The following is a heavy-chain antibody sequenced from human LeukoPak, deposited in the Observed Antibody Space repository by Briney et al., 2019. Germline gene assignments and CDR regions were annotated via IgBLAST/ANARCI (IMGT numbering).Heavy chain of an antibody. D-gene: IGHD2-2*01. CDR2: IRYDGSNK. Sequence: GGSPRLSCAASEFTFSSYGMHWVRQAPGKGLEWVAFIRYDGSNKYYADSVKGRFTISRDNSKNTLYLQMNSLRAEDTAVYYCAKGSTVVPAAYYLDYWGQGTLVTVSS. CDR3: AKGSTVVPAAYYLDY. J-gene: IGHJ4*02. CDR1: EFTFSSYG. V-gene: IGHV3-30*02.